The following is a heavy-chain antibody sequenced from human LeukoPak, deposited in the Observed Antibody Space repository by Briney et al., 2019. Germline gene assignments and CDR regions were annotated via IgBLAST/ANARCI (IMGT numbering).Heavy chain of an antibody. D-gene: IGHD6-13*01. J-gene: IGHJ4*02. CDR2: INHSGST. Sequence: SETLSLTCAVYGGSFSGYYWSWIRQPPGKGLEWIGEINHSGSTNYNPSLKSRVTMSVDTSKSQFSLKLTSVTAADTAVYYCARLVGSSWYREVLRGRDYWGQGTLVTVSS. CDR1: GGSFSGYY. V-gene: IGHV4-34*01. CDR3: ARLVGSSWYREVLRGRDY.